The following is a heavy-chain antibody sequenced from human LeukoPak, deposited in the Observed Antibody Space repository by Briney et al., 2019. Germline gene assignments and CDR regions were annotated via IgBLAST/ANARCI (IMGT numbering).Heavy chain of an antibody. J-gene: IGHJ4*02. D-gene: IGHD4-17*01. Sequence: GGSLRLSCVVSGFSVSGDYISWFRQAPGKGLEWVSVLYYGVSTFYKDSVRGRFTTSGDKFKNTVYLQMNSLRAEDTAVYYCARGRQNYGDYPYWGQGTLVTVSS. CDR2: LYYGVST. V-gene: IGHV3-53*01. CDR1: GFSVSGDY. CDR3: ARGRQNYGDYPY.